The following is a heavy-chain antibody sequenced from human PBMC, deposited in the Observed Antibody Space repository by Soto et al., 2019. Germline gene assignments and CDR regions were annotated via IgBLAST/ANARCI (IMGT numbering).Heavy chain of an antibody. CDR2: LNGDGSST. V-gene: IGHV3-74*01. D-gene: IGHD6-6*01. CDR1: GFTFSGYW. CDR3: ARGGSLTSRGFDY. Sequence: GGSLRLSCAAFGFTFSGYWMHWVRQAPGKGLVWVSRLNGDGSSTTYADSVKGRFTISRDNAKNTLYLQMNSLRAEDTAVYYCARGGSLTSRGFDYWGQGALVTVXS. J-gene: IGHJ4*02.